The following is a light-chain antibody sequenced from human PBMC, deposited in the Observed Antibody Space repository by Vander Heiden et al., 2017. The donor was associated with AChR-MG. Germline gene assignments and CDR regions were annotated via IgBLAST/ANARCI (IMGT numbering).Light chain of an antibody. V-gene: IGKV1-27*01. J-gene: IGKJ4*01. CDR3: QKYNSALALT. Sequence: DIQMTQSPSSLSASVGDRVTLTCRASQGISNYLAWYQQKPGQVPKLLIYAASTVQSGVPSRFSGSGSGTDFTLTISSLQPEDVATYYCQKYNSALALTFGGGTKVEI. CDR2: AAS. CDR1: QGISNY.